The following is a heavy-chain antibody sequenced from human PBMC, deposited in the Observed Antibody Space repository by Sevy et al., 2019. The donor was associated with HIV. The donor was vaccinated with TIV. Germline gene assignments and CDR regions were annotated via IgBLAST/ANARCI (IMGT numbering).Heavy chain of an antibody. CDR1: GDSIISSHW. V-gene: IGHV4-4*02. J-gene: IGHJ4*02. CDR3: AAAAGTDILGYYFGS. D-gene: IGHD2-21*01. Sequence: SETLSLTCTVSGDSIISSHWWSWFRQTPGKGLEWIGDMYHRGTTNYSPSLKNRVIISVDTSKNQFSLKLTSVTAADMAVYYCAAAAGTDILGYYFGSWGQGTPVTVSS. CDR2: MYHRGTT.